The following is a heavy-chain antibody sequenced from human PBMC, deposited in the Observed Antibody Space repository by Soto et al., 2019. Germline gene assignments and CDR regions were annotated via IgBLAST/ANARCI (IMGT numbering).Heavy chain of an antibody. CDR2: INPNSGGT. J-gene: IGHJ4*02. Sequence: QVQLVQSGAEVKQPGASVKVSCKASGYTFTGYYMHWVRQAPGQGLEWMGWINPNSGGTNYAQKFQGWVTMTRDTSISTAYMELSRLRSDDTAVYYCARSYAGEYCSGGSCQPFDYWGQGTLVTVSS. CDR1: GYTFTGYY. V-gene: IGHV1-2*04. D-gene: IGHD2-15*01. CDR3: ARSYAGEYCSGGSCQPFDY.